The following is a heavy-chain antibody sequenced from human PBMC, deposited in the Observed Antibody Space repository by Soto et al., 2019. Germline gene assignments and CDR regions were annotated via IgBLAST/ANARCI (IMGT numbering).Heavy chain of an antibody. CDR1: GYTFTSYG. V-gene: IGHV1-18*01. CDR2: ISAYNGNT. D-gene: IGHD5-12*01. CDR3: ARDLGTWGYDYAPFDC. Sequence: QVQLVQSGAEVKKPGASVKVSCKASGYTFTSYGISWVRQAPGQGLEWMGWISAYNGNTNYAQKLQGRVIMSTDTSSSKAYMELRSLISDDTAVYYCARDLGTWGYDYAPFDCWGQGTLVTVSS. J-gene: IGHJ4*02.